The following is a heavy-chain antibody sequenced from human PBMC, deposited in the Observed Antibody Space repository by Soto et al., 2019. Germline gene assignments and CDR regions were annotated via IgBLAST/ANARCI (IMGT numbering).Heavy chain of an antibody. CDR2: ISTYNGDT. CDR3: ARTEGRSTRGDY. Sequence: QVQLVQSGAEVKKPGASVRVSCKASGYSFTTYGVTWVRQAPGQGLEWMGWISTYNGDTRVAQQHQGRVTLTTDTSTNAAHMELWSLRSDDTAIYYCARTEGRSTRGDYWGQGTLVTVSS. J-gene: IGHJ4*02. V-gene: IGHV1-18*01. D-gene: IGHD2-8*01. CDR1: GYSFTTYG.